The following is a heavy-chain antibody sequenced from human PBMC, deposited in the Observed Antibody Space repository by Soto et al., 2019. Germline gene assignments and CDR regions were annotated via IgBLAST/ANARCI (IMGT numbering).Heavy chain of an antibody. CDR1: GGSISSGGYY. D-gene: IGHD3-10*01. V-gene: IGHV4-31*03. Sequence: QVQLQESGPGLVKPSQTLSLTCTVSGGSISSGGYYWNWIRQHPGKGLEWIGYIYYSGSTYYNPSLKSRVTISVGTSKCQFSLKLSSVTVADTAVYFCAKERRGGTYYYLSGSRRDAFDIWGQGTKVTVSA. CDR3: AKERRGGTYYYLSGSRRDAFDI. CDR2: IYYSGST. J-gene: IGHJ3*02.